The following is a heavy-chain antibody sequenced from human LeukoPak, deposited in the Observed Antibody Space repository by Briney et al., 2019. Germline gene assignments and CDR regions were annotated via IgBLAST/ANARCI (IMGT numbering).Heavy chain of an antibody. D-gene: IGHD3-10*01. CDR1: GFTFNNYA. J-gene: IGHJ4*02. CDR3: ATSPMVRPDFDY. Sequence: GGSLRLSCAASGFTFNNYAMSWVRHAPGKGLEWVSAISRNGDSTYYADSVKGRITISGDNSKNTLYLQMNSLRAEDTAVYYCATSPMVRPDFDYWGQGTLVTVSS. V-gene: IGHV3-23*01. CDR2: ISRNGDST.